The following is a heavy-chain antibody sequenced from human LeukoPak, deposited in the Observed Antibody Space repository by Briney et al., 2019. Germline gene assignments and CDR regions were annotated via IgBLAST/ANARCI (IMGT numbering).Heavy chain of an antibody. CDR2: ISYDGSNK. V-gene: IGHV3-30*04. J-gene: IGHJ5*02. D-gene: IGHD5-12*01. Sequence: GGSLRLSCAASGFTFSSYAMHWVRQAPGKGLEWVAVISYDGSNKYYADSVKGRFTISRDNSKNTLYLQMNSLRAEDTAVYYCARDSPKQGQGYTIDPWGQGTLVTVSS. CDR1: GFTFSSYA. CDR3: ARDSPKQGQGYTIDP.